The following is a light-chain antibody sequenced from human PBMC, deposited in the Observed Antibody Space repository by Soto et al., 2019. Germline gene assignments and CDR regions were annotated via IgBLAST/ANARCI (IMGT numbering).Light chain of an antibody. CDR2: EVS. CDR3: NSYTSINTWV. Sequence: QSVLTQPASVSGSPGQSITISCTGTSSDVGGYNYVSWYQQHPGKAPKLIIYEVSNRTSGVSNRFSGSKSGNTASLTISGLQAEDEADYYCNSYTSINTWVFGGGTKLTVL. V-gene: IGLV2-14*01. J-gene: IGLJ3*02. CDR1: SSDVGGYNY.